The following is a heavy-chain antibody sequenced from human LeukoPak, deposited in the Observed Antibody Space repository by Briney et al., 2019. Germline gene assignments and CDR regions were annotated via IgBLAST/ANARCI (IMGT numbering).Heavy chain of an antibody. D-gene: IGHD2-15*01. V-gene: IGHV3-21*01. Sequence: PGGSLRLSCAASGFTFSSYGMNWVRQAPGKGLEWVSSISSSSVYIYYADSVKGRFTLSRDNAKNSLFLQMNSLRAEDTAVYYCARRSCSGVNCYPDYWGQGTLVTVSS. CDR2: ISSSSVYI. J-gene: IGHJ4*02. CDR3: ARRSCSGVNCYPDY. CDR1: GFTFSSYG.